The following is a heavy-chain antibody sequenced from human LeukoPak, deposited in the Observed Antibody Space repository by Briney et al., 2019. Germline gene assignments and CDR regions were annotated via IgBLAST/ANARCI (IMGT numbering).Heavy chain of an antibody. CDR2: FDPEDGET. CDR3: ARERYCSSTSCWSHDAFDI. D-gene: IGHD2-2*01. J-gene: IGHJ3*02. CDR1: GYTLTELS. V-gene: IGHV1-24*01. Sequence: ASVKVSCKVSGYTLTELSMHWVRQAPGKGLEWMGGFDPEDGETIYAQKFQGRVTMTEDTSADTAYMELSSLRSEDTAVYYCARERYCSSTSCWSHDAFDIWGQGTMVTVSS.